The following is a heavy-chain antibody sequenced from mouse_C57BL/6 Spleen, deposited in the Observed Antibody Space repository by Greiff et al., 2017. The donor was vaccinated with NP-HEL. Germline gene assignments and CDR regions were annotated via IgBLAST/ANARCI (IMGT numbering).Heavy chain of an antibody. CDR1: GFNIKDDY. V-gene: IGHV14-4*01. CDR2: IDPENGDT. CDR3: TTGSYYSNYVDFDY. J-gene: IGHJ2*01. Sequence: VQLQQSGAELVRPGASVKLSCTASGFNIKDDYMHWVKQRPEQGLEWIGWIDPENGDTEYASKFPGKATITADTSSNTAYLQPSSLTSEDTAVYYCTTGSYYSNYVDFDYWGQGTTLTVSS. D-gene: IGHD2-5*01.